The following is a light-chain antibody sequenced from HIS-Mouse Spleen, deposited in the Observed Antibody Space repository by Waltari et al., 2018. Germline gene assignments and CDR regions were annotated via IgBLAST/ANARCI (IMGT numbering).Light chain of an antibody. CDR2: GKN. Sequence: SSELTQDPAVPVALGQTVRITCQGDRLRSHYASWYQQTPGQAPVLVIYGKNNRPSGIPDRFSGSSSGNTASLTITGAQAEDEADYYCNSRDSSGNHLEVFGTGTKVTVL. CDR3: NSRDSSGNHLEV. CDR1: RLRSHY. V-gene: IGLV3-19*01. J-gene: IGLJ1*01.